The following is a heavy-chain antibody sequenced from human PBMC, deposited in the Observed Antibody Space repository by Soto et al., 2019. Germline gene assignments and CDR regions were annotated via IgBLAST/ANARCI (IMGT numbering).Heavy chain of an antibody. J-gene: IGHJ3*02. CDR2: FSHSGRT. CDR1: GGSISTDNW. CDR3: ARDYEQQPKNTWALEI. Sequence: QVHLQESGPGLVEPSGTLSLTCAVSGGSISTDNWWTWVLQPPGKGLEWIGEFSHSGRTNYNTSLKSRFTISVDKSTNQFYLKLTSVTAANTAMYYCARDYEQQPKNTWALEIWGQGTMVTVSS. V-gene: IGHV4-4*02. D-gene: IGHD6-13*01.